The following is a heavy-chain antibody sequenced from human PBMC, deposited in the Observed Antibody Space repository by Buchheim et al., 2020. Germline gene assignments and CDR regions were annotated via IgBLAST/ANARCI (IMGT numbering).Heavy chain of an antibody. CDR1: GFTFSNAW. CDR2: IKSKTDGGKT. Sequence: EVQLVESGGGLVKPGGSLRLSCAASGFTFSNAWMSWVRQAPGKGLEWVGRIKSKTDGGKTDYAAHVKGRFTISRDDSTNTLYLQMNSLKTEDTAVYYCTTDPPDVYWGQGTL. CDR3: TTDPPDVY. V-gene: IGHV3-15*01. J-gene: IGHJ4*02.